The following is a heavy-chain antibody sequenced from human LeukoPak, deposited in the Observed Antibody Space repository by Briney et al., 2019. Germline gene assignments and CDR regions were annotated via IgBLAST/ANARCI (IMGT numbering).Heavy chain of an antibody. CDR2: INHSGST. D-gene: IGHD2-2*01. Sequence: SETLSLTCAVYGGSFSGYYWSWIRQPPGKGLEWIGEINHSGSTNYNPSLKSRVTISVDTSKNQFSLKLSSVTAADTAVYYCASQYLGYCSSTSCYASPHYYYYYGMDVWGKGTTVTVSS. J-gene: IGHJ6*04. V-gene: IGHV4-34*01. CDR1: GGSFSGYY. CDR3: ASQYLGYCSSTSCYASPHYYYYYGMDV.